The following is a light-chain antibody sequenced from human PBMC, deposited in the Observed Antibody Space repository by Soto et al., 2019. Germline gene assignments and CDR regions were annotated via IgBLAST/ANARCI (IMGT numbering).Light chain of an antibody. V-gene: IGLV2-14*01. CDR3: NSYTSSSTYV. J-gene: IGLJ1*01. Sequence: QSALTQPASVSGSPGQSIAISCTGTSSDVGGYDYVSWYQQHPGKAPKLMIYDVSNRPSGVSSRFSGSKSGNTASLTISGLQAEDEADYYCNSYTSSSTYVFGTGTKLTDL. CDR1: SSDVGGYDY. CDR2: DVS.